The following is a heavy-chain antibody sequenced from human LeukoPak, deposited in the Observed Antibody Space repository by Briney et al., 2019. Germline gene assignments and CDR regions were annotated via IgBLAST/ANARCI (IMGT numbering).Heavy chain of an antibody. Sequence: GESLKISCKISGYRLTNNWIGWVRQVPGKGLEWMGLIYPGDSDTRYSPSFQGQVTFSVDASISTAYLQWSSLKASDTAMYYCARLARAVRGDWFDPWGQGTLVTVSS. CDR1: GYRLTNNW. CDR2: IYPGDSDT. J-gene: IGHJ5*02. D-gene: IGHD3-10*01. CDR3: ARLARAVRGDWFDP. V-gene: IGHV5-51*01.